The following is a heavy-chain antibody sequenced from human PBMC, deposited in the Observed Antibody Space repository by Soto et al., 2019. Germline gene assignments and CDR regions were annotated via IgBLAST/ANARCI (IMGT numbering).Heavy chain of an antibody. V-gene: IGHV1-2*02. CDR1: GYTFTGNF. CDR2: INPNSGGT. D-gene: IGHD3-3*01. CDR3: ARTELRFLESSSGYYYAMDV. Sequence: QVQLVQSGAEVKKPGASVKVSCKASGYTFTGNFMHWVRQAPGQGLEWMGWINPNSGGTNYAQKLQGRVTMTRDTSISTAYMELSRLRSDDTAVYYCARTELRFLESSSGYYYAMDVWGQGTTVTVSS. J-gene: IGHJ6*02.